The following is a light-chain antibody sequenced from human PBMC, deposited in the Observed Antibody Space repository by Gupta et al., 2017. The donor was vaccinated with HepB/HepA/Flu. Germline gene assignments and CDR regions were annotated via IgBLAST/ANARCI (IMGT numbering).Light chain of an antibody. Sequence: EIVLTQSPGTLSLSPGERATLPCRASQSLRSSYLAWYQQKPGQAPRLLIYGASSRATGIPDRFSGSGSGTDFTLTISRLEPEDIAVYYCQQYGSSPLTFGEGTKVEIK. CDR2: GAS. CDR1: QSLRSSY. J-gene: IGKJ1*01. V-gene: IGKV3-20*01. CDR3: QQYGSSPLT.